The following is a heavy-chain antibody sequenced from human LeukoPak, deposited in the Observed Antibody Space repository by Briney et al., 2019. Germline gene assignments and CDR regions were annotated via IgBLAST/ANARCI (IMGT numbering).Heavy chain of an antibody. CDR3: ARATVSWSRTCYFDY. CDR2: IYHSGST. Sequence: SETLSLTCTVSGVSISSGHYYWSWIRQPPGKGLQWIGFIYHSGSTYYNPSLKSRVTISVDRSKNQFSLKLSSVTAADTAVYYCARATVSWSRTCYFDYWGQGTLVTVSS. CDR1: GVSISSGHYY. D-gene: IGHD4-11*01. J-gene: IGHJ4*02. V-gene: IGHV4-30-2*01.